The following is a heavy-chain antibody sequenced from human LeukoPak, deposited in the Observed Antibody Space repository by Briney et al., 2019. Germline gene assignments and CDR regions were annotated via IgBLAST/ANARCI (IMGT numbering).Heavy chain of an antibody. CDR1: GYTFTSYG. CDR2: ISAYNGNT. D-gene: IGHD6-13*01. V-gene: IGHV1-18*01. Sequence: ASVKVSCKASGYTFTSYGISWVRQAPGQGLEWMGWISAYNGNTNYAQKLQGRATMTTDTSTSTAYMELRSLRSDDTAVYYCARDSGYSSSWYPRYYYYGMDVWGQGTTVTVSS. J-gene: IGHJ6*02. CDR3: ARDSGYSSSWYPRYYYYGMDV.